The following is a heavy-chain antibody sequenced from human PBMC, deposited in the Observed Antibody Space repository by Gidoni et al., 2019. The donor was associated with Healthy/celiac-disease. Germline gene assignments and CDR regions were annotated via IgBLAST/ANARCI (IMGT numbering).Heavy chain of an antibody. D-gene: IGHD6-19*01. CDR3: ARDPTVAVYYYYYGMDV. V-gene: IGHV1-69*01. CDR1: GGTFSSYA. J-gene: IGHJ6*02. Sequence: QVQLVQSGAEVKKPGSSVKVSCMASGGTFSSYAISWVRQAPGQGLEWMGGIIPIFGTANYAQKFQGRVTITADESTSTAYMELSSLRSEDTAVYYCARDPTVAVYYYYYGMDVWGQGTTVTVSS. CDR2: IIPIFGTA.